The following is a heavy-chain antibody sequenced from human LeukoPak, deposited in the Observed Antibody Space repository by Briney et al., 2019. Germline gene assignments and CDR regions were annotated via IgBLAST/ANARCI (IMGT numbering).Heavy chain of an antibody. CDR3: AKGLLAVAGTHY. CDR1: GFTFSSYA. CDR2: ISGSGGST. J-gene: IGHJ4*02. Sequence: GGSLRLSCAASGFTFSSYAMSWVRQAPGKGLEWVSAISGSGGSTYYADSVKGRFTISRDNSKNTLYLQMTSLRAEDTVVYYCAKGLLAVAGTHYWGQGTLVTVSS. V-gene: IGHV3-23*01. D-gene: IGHD6-19*01.